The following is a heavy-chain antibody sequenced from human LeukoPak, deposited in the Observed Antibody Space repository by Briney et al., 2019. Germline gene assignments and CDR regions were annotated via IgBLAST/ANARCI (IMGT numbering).Heavy chain of an antibody. CDR2: ISGSGGST. D-gene: IGHD3-22*01. Sequence: GGSLRLSCAASGFTFSSYWMSWVRQAPGKGLEWVSAISGSGGSTYYADSVKGRFTISRDNSKNTLYLQMNSLRAEDTAVYYCAKVGNYDSSGYTGYWGQGTLVTVSS. CDR1: GFTFSSYW. J-gene: IGHJ4*02. V-gene: IGHV3-23*01. CDR3: AKVGNYDSSGYTGY.